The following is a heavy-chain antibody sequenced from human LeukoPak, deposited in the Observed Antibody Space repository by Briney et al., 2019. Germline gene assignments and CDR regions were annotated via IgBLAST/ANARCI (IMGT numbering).Heavy chain of an antibody. V-gene: IGHV4-59*08. CDR2: ISGIGSI. J-gene: IGHJ4*02. CDR3: AGHHPRNTVDF. Sequence: SETLSLTCTVSGGSISSCYWSWIRQPPGKGLEWIAYISGIGSINYNPSLKSRVTISLDTSKNQFSLKLSSVTAADTAVYYCAGHHPRNTVDFWGQGTLVTVSS. D-gene: IGHD2/OR15-2a*01. CDR1: GGSISSCY.